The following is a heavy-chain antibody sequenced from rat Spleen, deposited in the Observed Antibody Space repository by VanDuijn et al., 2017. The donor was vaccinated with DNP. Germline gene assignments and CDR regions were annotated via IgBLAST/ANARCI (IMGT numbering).Heavy chain of an antibody. D-gene: IGHD4-3*01. Sequence: EVQLVESGGGLVQPGRSLKLSCAASGFTFSAYYMAWVRQAPAKGLEWVAYIGSPAYAPYYTDSVKGRFAISRDNAKSTLYLQMTSLRSEDMATYYCVRWNSGHFDYWGQGVMVTVSS. CDR3: VRWNSGHFDY. CDR1: GFTFSAYY. CDR2: IGSPAYAP. J-gene: IGHJ2*01. V-gene: IGHV5-22*01.